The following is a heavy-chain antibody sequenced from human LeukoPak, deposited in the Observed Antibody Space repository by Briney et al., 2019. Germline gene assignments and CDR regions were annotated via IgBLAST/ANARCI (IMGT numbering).Heavy chain of an antibody. V-gene: IGHV3-15*01. CDR2: IKSKTDGGTT. D-gene: IGHD3-3*01. CDR1: GFTFSNAW. J-gene: IGHJ6*03. Sequence: GGSLRLSCAASGFTFSNAWMSWVRQAPGKGLEWVGRIKSKTDGGTTDYAAPVKGRFTISRDDSKNTLYLQMNSLKTEDTAVYYCTTAHYDFWSGLSRSLGYYMDVWGKGTTVTVSS. CDR3: TTAHYDFWSGLSRSLGYYMDV.